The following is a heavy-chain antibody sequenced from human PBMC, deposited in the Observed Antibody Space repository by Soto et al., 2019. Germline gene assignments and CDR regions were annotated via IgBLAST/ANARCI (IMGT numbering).Heavy chain of an antibody. D-gene: IGHD5-12*01. Sequence: XGSLRLSCAASGFTVSSYSMNWVRQAPGKGLEWVSSISSSISYIYYADSVKGRFTISRDNAKNSLYLQMNSLRAEDTAVYYCARDHRRWLQLRAANWFDPWGQRTLVTVSS. V-gene: IGHV3-21*01. CDR3: ARDHRRWLQLRAANWFDP. CDR1: GFTVSSYS. CDR2: ISSSISYI. J-gene: IGHJ5*02.